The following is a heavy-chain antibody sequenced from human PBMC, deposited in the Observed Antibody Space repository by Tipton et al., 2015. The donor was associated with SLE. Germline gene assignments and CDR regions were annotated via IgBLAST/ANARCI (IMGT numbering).Heavy chain of an antibody. CDR1: GDSIGTYY. V-gene: IGHV4-59*01. J-gene: IGHJ4*02. CDR3: ARVGDYYNSGSRVFDH. CDR2: VYYVGST. D-gene: IGHD3-10*01. Sequence: TLSLTCTVSGDSIGTYYWNWIRQSPGKGLEWIGNVYYVGSTNYNPSLKGRVTISVATSRNQFSLKLRSVTAADTAVYYCARVGDYYNSGSRVFDHWGQGILVTVSS.